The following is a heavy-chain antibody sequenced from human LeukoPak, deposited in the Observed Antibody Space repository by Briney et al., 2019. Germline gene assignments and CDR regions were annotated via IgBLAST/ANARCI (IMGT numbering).Heavy chain of an antibody. Sequence: GGSLRLSCAASGFTFSSYAMSWVRQAPGKGLEWVSAISGSGGSTYYADSVKGRFTISRDNSKNTPYLQMNSLRAEDTAVYYCAKVHYSYGYTSLGYWGQGTLVTVSS. CDR2: ISGSGGST. J-gene: IGHJ4*02. CDR3: AKVHYSYGYTSLGY. D-gene: IGHD5-18*01. V-gene: IGHV3-23*01. CDR1: GFTFSSYA.